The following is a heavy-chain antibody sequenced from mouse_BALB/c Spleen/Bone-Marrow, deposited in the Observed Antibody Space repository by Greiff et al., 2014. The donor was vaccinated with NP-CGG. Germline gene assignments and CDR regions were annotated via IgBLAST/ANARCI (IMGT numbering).Heavy chain of an antibody. D-gene: IGHD2-12*01. CDR3: ARNPIRRNAMDY. CDR1: GFSLTSYG. CDR2: IWSGGST. J-gene: IGHJ4*01. V-gene: IGHV2-2*02. Sequence: QVQLKQSGPGLVQPSQSLSITCTVSGFSLTSYGVHWVRQSPGKGLEWLGVIWSGGSTDYNAPFMSRLNISKDNSKSQVFFKMNSLQANDTAIYYCARNPIRRNAMDYWGQGTSVTVSS.